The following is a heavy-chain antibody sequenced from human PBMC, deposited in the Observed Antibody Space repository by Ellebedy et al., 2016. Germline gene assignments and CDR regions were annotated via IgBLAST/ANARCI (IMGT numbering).Heavy chain of an antibody. CDR1: GYTFTGYY. CDR2: INPNSGGT. V-gene: IGHV1-2*02. D-gene: IGHD3-10*01. J-gene: IGHJ2*01. CDR3: ARDYGAAKIRYFDL. Sequence: ASVKVSCXASGYTFTGYYMHWVRQAPGQGLEWMGWINPNSGGTNYAQKFQGRVTMTRDTSISTAYMELSRLRSDDTAVYYCARDYGAAKIRYFDLWGRGTLVTVSS.